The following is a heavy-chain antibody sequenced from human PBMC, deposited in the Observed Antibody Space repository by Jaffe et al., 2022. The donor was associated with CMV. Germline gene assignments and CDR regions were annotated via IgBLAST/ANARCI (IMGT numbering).Heavy chain of an antibody. J-gene: IGHJ5*02. Sequence: QVQLQESGPGLVKPSETLSLTCSVSGGSVSSENYFWSWIRQPPGKGLEWIGYVYYSGSTSYNSSLKSRVAISIDTSKNQFSLKLSSVTAADTAVYYCARDRAVAALPRGGFDPWGQGTLVTVSS. CDR3: ARDRAVAALPRGGFDP. CDR1: GGSVSSENYF. V-gene: IGHV4-61*01. CDR2: VYYSGST. D-gene: IGHD6-13*01.